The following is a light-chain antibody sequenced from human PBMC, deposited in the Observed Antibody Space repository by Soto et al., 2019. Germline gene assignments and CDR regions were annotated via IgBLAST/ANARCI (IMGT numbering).Light chain of an antibody. V-gene: IGKV3-20*01. CDR1: QSVSNNY. CDR2: GAS. Sequence: ELVLTMSPGTLSLSPRERATLSCMASQSVSNNYLAWYQQKPGQAPRLLIYGASNRATGIPDRFSGSGSGTDFTLTISRLEPEDFAVYYCQQYCISGTFGQVGKVDI. J-gene: IGKJ1*01. CDR3: QQYCISGT.